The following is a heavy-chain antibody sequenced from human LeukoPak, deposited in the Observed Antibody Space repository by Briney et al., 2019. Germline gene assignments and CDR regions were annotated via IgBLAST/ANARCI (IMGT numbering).Heavy chain of an antibody. CDR1: GGSVSSGSYY. CDR3: AKSYKGYCSGGSCPDY. CDR2: IYYSGST. J-gene: IGHJ4*02. D-gene: IGHD2-15*01. V-gene: IGHV4-61*01. Sequence: PSETLSLTCTVSGGSVSSGSYYWSWIRQPPGKGLEWIGYIYYSGSTNYNPSLKSRVTISVDTSKNQFSLKLSSVTAADTAVYYCAKSYKGYCSGGSCPDYWGQGTLVTVSS.